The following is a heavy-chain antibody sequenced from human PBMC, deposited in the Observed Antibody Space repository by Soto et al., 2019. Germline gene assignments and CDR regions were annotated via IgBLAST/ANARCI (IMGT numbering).Heavy chain of an antibody. CDR2: ISSSSSYI. CDR3: ARVGRSSGWGGYYDSSGYYYFDY. V-gene: IGHV3-21*01. CDR1: GFTFSSYS. D-gene: IGHD3-22*01. Sequence: EVQLVESGGGLVKPGGSLRLSCAASGFTFSSYSMNWVRQAPGKGLEWVSSISSSSSYIYYADSVKGRFTISRDNAKNSRDLHMNSLRAEDTAVYYCARVGRSSGWGGYYDSSGYYYFDYWGQGTLVTVSS. J-gene: IGHJ4*02.